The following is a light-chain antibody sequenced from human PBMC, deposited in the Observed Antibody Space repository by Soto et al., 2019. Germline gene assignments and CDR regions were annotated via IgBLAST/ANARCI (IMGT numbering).Light chain of an antibody. Sequence: DIQMTQSPSTLSASVGDRVTITCRVSQSSSSWLSWYEQKPCKAPKVMIYDASSLESGVPSRFSGSGSGTEFTLTISSLQADDFATYYCQQYTSYSPWTFGQGTKVEIK. CDR3: QQYTSYSPWT. CDR2: DAS. V-gene: IGKV1-5*01. J-gene: IGKJ1*01. CDR1: QSSSSW.